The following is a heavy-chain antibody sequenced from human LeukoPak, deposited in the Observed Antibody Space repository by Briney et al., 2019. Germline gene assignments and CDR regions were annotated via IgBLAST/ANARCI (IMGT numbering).Heavy chain of an antibody. V-gene: IGHV3-7*01. D-gene: IGHD2-2*01. CDR3: ARAYQLTEAPYYYGMDV. J-gene: IGHJ6*02. CDR2: IKQDGSEK. Sequence: GGSLRLSCAASGFTFSSYWMSWVRQAPGKGLEWVANIKQDGSEKYYVDSVKGRFTISRDNAKNSLYLQMNSLRAEDTAMYYCARAYQLTEAPYYYGMDVWGQGTTVTVSS. CDR1: GFTFSSYW.